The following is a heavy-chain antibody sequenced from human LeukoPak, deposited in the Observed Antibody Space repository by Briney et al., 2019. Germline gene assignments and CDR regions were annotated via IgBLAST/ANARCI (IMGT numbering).Heavy chain of an antibody. D-gene: IGHD3-9*01. J-gene: IGHJ3*02. CDR3: ARDPYYDILTGYLIRGTFDI. Sequence: SETLSLTCTVSGGSISSSSYYWSWIRQSAGKGLEWIGRMYTSGTTDYNPSLKSRVTMSVDTSKNQFSLKLNSVTAADTAVYYCARDPYYDILTGYLIRGTFDIWGLGTMTVSS. V-gene: IGHV4-61*02. CDR1: GGSISSSSYY. CDR2: MYTSGTT.